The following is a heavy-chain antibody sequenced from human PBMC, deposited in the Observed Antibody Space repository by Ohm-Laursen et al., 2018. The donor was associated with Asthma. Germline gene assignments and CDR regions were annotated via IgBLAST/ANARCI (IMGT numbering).Heavy chain of an antibody. CDR1: GFTFSSYG. D-gene: IGHD3-22*01. J-gene: IGHJ4*02. Sequence: SLRLSCAASGFTFSSYGMHWVRQAPGKGLEWVAVISYDGSNKYYADSVKGRFTISRDNAKSSLYLQMNSLTAADTAVYYCARGTFYYESTGYYFFDHWGQGALVTVSS. V-gene: IGHV3-30*03. CDR3: ARGTFYYESTGYYFFDH. CDR2: ISYDGSNK.